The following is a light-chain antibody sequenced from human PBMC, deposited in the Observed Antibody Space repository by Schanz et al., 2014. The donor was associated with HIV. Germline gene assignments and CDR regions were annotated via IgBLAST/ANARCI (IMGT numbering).Light chain of an antibody. J-gene: IGKJ1*01. CDR2: SAS. CDR3: QQYGSSPWT. Sequence: EIVLTQSPGTLSLSPGERATLSCRASQTISSRSLAWYQQESGQAPRLLIYSASNRATGIPDRFSGGVSGTDFTLTISRVEPEDYAVYYCQQYGSSPWTFGQGTRVDVK. V-gene: IGKV3-20*01. CDR1: QTISSRS.